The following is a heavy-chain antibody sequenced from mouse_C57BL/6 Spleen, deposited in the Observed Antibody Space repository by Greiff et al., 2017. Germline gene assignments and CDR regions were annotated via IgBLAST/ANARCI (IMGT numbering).Heavy chain of an antibody. CDR1: GYTFTSYD. Sequence: QVQLKESGPELVKPGASVKLSCKASGYTFTSYDINWVKQSPGQGLEWIGWIYPRDGSTNYNEKFKGKGTWTVDTSSSTGYMELHSLTSEDSAVYFCARAFSGSSYPWFAYWGQGALVTVSA. CDR2: IYPRDGST. J-gene: IGHJ3*01. V-gene: IGHV1-85*01. CDR3: ARAFSGSSYPWFAY. D-gene: IGHD1-1*01.